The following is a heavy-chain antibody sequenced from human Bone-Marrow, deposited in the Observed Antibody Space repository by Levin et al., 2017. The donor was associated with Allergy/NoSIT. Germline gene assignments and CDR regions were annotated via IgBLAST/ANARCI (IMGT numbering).Heavy chain of an antibody. D-gene: IGHD2-2*01. CDR3: ARDPNYCTITTCYRDY. CDR1: GFAFSSYN. J-gene: IGHJ4*02. V-gene: IGHV3-21*01. Sequence: GGSLRLSCAASGFAFSSYNMNWVRQAPGKGLEWVSSIDATSSYIYYADSMKGRFTISRDNAQNSLYLQMNSLRAEDTAVYYCARDPNYCTITTCYRDYWGQGTLVTVSS. CDR2: IDATSSYI.